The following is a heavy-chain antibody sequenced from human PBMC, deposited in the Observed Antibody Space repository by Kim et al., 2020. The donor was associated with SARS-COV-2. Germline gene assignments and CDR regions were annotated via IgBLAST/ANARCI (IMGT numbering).Heavy chain of an antibody. CDR2: ISAYNGNT. Sequence: ASVKVSCKASGYTFTSYGISWVRQAPGQGLEWMGWISAYNGNTNYAQKLQGRVTMTTDTSTSTAYMELRSLRSDDTAVYYCARRSSGWSWGSGGNWFDPWGQGTLVTVSS. CDR1: GYTFTSYG. CDR3: ARRSSGWSWGSGGNWFDP. V-gene: IGHV1-18*01. J-gene: IGHJ5*02. D-gene: IGHD6-19*01.